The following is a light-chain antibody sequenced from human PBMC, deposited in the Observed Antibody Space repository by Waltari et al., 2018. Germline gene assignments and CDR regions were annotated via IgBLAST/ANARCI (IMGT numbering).Light chain of an antibody. CDR2: AVS. CDR1: SSDVGNYTR. J-gene: IGLJ2*01. V-gene: IGLV2-23*02. CDR3: SSYAGSSKGV. Sequence: QSALTQPAPVSGSPGQSITLSCTGTSSDVGNYTRVPWYQQHPGKAPKLMIYAVSKRPSGVSDRFSGSKSGDMASLTISGLQPEDEAEYFCSSYAGSSKGVFGGGTKVTVL.